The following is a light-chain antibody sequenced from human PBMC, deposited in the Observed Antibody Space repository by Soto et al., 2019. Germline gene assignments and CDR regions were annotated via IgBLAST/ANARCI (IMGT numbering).Light chain of an antibody. Sequence: DIQMTQSPSTLSASVGDRVTITCRASQRISNWLAWYQQKPGKAPKLLIYKASSLESGVPSRFIGGGSGTEFTLTISRLPPDDFATYYCQQYNTYWTFGHGTKVDIK. J-gene: IGKJ1*01. CDR1: QRISNW. CDR2: KAS. CDR3: QQYNTYWT. V-gene: IGKV1-5*03.